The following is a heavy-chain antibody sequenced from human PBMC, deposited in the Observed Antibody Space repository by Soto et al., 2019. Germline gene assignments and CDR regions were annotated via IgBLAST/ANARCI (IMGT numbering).Heavy chain of an antibody. CDR3: TKYTYTSRYAYYGMDV. J-gene: IGHJ6*02. CDR1: GFTFGDYA. V-gene: IGHV3-49*03. D-gene: IGHD6-13*01. Sequence: LRLSCTTSGFTFGDYAMSWSRQAPGKGLEWVGVIRSKAYGATTDYAASVKGRFTISRDDSKSIAYLQMNSLKSEDTGVYYCTKYTYTSRYAYYGMDVWGHGTTVTVSS. CDR2: IRSKAYGATT.